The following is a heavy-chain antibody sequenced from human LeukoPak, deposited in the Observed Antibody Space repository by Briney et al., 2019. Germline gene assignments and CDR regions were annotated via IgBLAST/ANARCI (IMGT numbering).Heavy chain of an antibody. V-gene: IGHV1-8*01. Sequence: ASVKVSCKASGYTFTSYDINWVRQATGQGLGWMGWMNPNSGNIGYAQKFQGRVTMTRNTSISTAYMELSSLRSEDTAVYYCARVRGRVTIFGVVTRQGNWFDPWGQGTLVTVSS. CDR3: ARVRGRVTIFGVVTRQGNWFDP. CDR1: GYTFTSYD. J-gene: IGHJ5*02. D-gene: IGHD3-3*01. CDR2: MNPNSGNI.